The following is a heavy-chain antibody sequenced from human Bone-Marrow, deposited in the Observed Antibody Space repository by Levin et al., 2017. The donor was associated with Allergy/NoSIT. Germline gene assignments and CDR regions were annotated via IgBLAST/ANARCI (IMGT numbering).Heavy chain of an antibody. V-gene: IGHV3-11*01. J-gene: IGHJ4*02. CDR3: ASNPCGCDCYEDDY. D-gene: IGHD2-21*02. CDR2: ISSSGSTI. CDR1: GFTFSDYY. Sequence: GESLKISCAASGFTFSDYYMSWIRQAPGKGLEWVSYISSSGSTIYYADSVKGRFTISRDNAKNSLYLQMNSLRAEDTAVYYCASNPCGCDCYEDDYWGQGTLVTVSS.